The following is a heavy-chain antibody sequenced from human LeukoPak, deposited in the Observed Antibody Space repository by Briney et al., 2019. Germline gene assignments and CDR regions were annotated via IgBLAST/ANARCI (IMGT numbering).Heavy chain of an antibody. CDR1: GFTFSTYW. CDR3: ARGVDIVATIWDY. D-gene: IGHD5-12*01. J-gene: IGHJ4*02. Sequence: GGSLRLSCAASGFTFSTYWMSWVRQAPGKGLEWVANIKIDGSEKYYVDSVKGRFTISRDNAKNSLYLQMNSLRVEDTAAYYCARGVDIVATIWDYWGQGTLVTVSA. V-gene: IGHV3-7*03. CDR2: IKIDGSEK.